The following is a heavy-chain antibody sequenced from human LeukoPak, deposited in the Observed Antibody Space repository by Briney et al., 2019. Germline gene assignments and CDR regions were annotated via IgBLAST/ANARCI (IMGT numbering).Heavy chain of an antibody. CDR3: AKDINGGSYGLFDY. J-gene: IGHJ4*02. V-gene: IGHV3-9*02. Sequence: PGGSLRLSCRASGVSSPDHAMHWVRQAPGKGLEWVSGISWNSGSIGYADSVKGRFTISRDNAKNSLYLQMNSLRAEDTALYYCAKDINGGSYGLFDYWGQGTLVTVSS. CDR2: ISWNSGSI. D-gene: IGHD3-16*01. CDR1: GVSSPDHA.